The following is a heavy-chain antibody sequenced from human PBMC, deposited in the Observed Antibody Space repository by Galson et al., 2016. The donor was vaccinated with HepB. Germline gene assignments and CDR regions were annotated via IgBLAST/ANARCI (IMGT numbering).Heavy chain of an antibody. J-gene: IGHJ5*02. CDR2: IIPIFGTT. CDR3: AGVGSLSSGWFGEIQNWFDP. D-gene: IGHD6-19*01. V-gene: IGHV1-69*13. CDR1: GGTFSSYV. Sequence: VKVSCKASGGTFSSYVISWVRQAPGQGLEWMGGIIPIFGTTKYAQKFQGRVTFTADESTSSAYMELSSLRSEDTAVYYCAGVGSLSSGWFGEIQNWFDPCGQGTLVTVPS.